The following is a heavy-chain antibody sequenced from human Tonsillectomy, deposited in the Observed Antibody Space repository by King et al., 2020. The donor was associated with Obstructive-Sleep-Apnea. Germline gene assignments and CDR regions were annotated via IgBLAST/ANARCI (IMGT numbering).Heavy chain of an antibody. CDR3: VFHTPIVGSAGYFDY. J-gene: IGHJ4*02. CDR1: GDSISSGDYS. CDR2: INHSGST. D-gene: IGHD1-26*01. V-gene: IGHV4-30-2*01. Sequence: QLQESGSGLVKPSQTLSLTCAVSGDSISSGDYSWSWIRQPPGTGLEWLGYINHSGSTYYNPSLKSRVTISVDRSRNQFSLKLTSVTAADTAVYYCVFHTPIVGSAGYFDYWGQGTLVTVSS.